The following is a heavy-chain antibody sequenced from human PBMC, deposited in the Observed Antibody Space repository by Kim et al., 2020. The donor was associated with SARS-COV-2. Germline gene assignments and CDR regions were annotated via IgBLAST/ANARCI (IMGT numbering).Heavy chain of an antibody. V-gene: IGHV3-30*18. CDR3: AKEDGDGYTSDAFDI. D-gene: IGHD5-12*01. Sequence: GGSLRLSCAASGFTFSSYGMHWVRQAPGKGLEWVAVISYDGSNKYYADSVKGRFTISRDNSKNTLYLQMNSLRAEDTAVYYCAKEDGDGYTSDAFDIWGQGTMVTVSS. J-gene: IGHJ3*02. CDR1: GFTFSSYG. CDR2: ISYDGSNK.